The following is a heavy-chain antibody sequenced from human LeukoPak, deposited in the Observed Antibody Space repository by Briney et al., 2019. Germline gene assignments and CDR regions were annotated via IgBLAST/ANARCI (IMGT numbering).Heavy chain of an antibody. CDR3: TTGGPWELTAFDY. D-gene: IGHD1-26*01. V-gene: IGHV3-15*01. CDR1: GFTFSNAW. Sequence: GGSLRLSCAASGFTFSNAWMSWVRLAPGKGLEWVGRIKSKTDGGTTDYAAPVKGRFTISRDDSKNTLYLQMNSLKTEDTAVYYCTTGGPWELTAFDYWGQGTLVTVSS. J-gene: IGHJ4*02. CDR2: IKSKTDGGTT.